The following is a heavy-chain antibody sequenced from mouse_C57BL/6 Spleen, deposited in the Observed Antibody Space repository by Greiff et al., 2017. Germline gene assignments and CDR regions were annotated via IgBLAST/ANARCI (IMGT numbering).Heavy chain of an antibody. D-gene: IGHD1-1*01. V-gene: IGHV1-61*01. CDR2: IYPSDSET. J-gene: IGHJ2*01. CDR3: ARSGYYGSSYRYFDY. CDR1: GYTFTSYW. Sequence: QVQLQQPGAELVRPGSSVKLSCKASGYTFTSYWMDWVKQRPGQGLEWIGNIYPSDSETHYNQKFKDKATLTVAKSSSTAYMQRSSLTSEDSAVYYGARSGYYGSSYRYFDYWGQGTTLTVSS.